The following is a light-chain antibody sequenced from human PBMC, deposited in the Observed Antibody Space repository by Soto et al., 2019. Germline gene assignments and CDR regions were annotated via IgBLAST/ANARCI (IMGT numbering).Light chain of an antibody. Sequence: QSVLTQPASVSGSPGQSIAISCTGTSSDVGGYNYVSWYQQHPGKTPNLMIYDVSNRPSGVSNRFSGSKSGNTASLTISGLQAEDEADYYCSSYTSGSTWVFGGGTKLTVL. CDR2: DVS. CDR3: SSYTSGSTWV. CDR1: SSDVGGYNY. V-gene: IGLV2-14*01. J-gene: IGLJ3*02.